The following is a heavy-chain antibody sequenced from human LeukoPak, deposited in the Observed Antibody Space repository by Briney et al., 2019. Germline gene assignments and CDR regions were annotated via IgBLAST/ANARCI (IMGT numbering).Heavy chain of an antibody. D-gene: IGHD6-19*01. Sequence: GGSLGLSCAASGFTFSSYAMHWVRQAPGKGLEWVAVISYDGSNKYYADSVKGRFTISRDNSKNTLYLQMNSLRAEDTAVYYCAKDLYGSGWSVGFDYWGQGTLVTVSS. CDR2: ISYDGSNK. CDR3: AKDLYGSGWSVGFDY. V-gene: IGHV3-30-3*02. CDR1: GFTFSSYA. J-gene: IGHJ4*02.